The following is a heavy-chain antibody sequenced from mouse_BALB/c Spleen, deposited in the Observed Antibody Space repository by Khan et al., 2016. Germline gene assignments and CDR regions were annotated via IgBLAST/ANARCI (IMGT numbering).Heavy chain of an antibody. V-gene: IGHV3-6*02. CDR2: ISYDGSN. CDR1: GYSITSGYY. J-gene: IGHJ2*01. D-gene: IGHD1-1*01. Sequence: EVQLQESGPGLVKPSQSLSLTCSVTGYSITSGYYWNWIRQFPGNKLEWMGYISYDGSNNYNPSLKNRFSITRDTSRNQFFLKLNSVTTEDTATXYYERSNFGSRRYYFDNWGQGTTLTVSS. CDR3: ERSNFGSRRYYFDN.